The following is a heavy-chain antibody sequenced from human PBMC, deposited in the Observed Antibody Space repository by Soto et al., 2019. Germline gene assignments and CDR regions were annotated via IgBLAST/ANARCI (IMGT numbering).Heavy chain of an antibody. J-gene: IGHJ6*02. Sequence: GGSLRLSCAASGFTFSSYAMSWVRQAPGKGLEWVSAISGSGGSTYYADSVKGRFTISRDNSKNTLYLQMNSLRAEDTAVYYCAKDGEEGYSSSWYADYYYYYGMDVWGQGTTVTVSS. CDR1: GFTFSSYA. CDR2: ISGSGGST. D-gene: IGHD6-13*01. V-gene: IGHV3-23*01. CDR3: AKDGEEGYSSSWYADYYYYYGMDV.